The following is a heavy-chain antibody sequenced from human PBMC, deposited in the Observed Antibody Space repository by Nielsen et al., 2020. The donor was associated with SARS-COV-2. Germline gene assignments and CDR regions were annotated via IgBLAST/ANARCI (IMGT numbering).Heavy chain of an antibody. CDR2: SDHSWRI. Sequence: SETLSLTCAVSGGSIRNQYWGWIRQPPGKRLEWIAYSDHSWRINYNPSLRSRATISPDTSKDEISLKLTSVTAADTAVYYCARLPAWTVSFDIWGQGTMVTVS. V-gene: IGHV4-59*08. D-gene: IGHD1-1*01. J-gene: IGHJ3*02. CDR1: GGSIRNQY. CDR3: ARLPAWTVSFDI.